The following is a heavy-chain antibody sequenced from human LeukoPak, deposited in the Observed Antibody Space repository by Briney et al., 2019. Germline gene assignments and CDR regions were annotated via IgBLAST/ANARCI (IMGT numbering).Heavy chain of an antibody. CDR2: INHSGST. Sequence: SETLSLTCAVYGGSFSGYYWSWIRQPPGKGLEWIGEINHSGSTNYNPSLKSRVTISVDTSKNQFSLKLSSVTAADTAVYYCASDYCSGGSCNYYYGMDVWGQGTTVTVS. D-gene: IGHD2-15*01. V-gene: IGHV4-34*01. J-gene: IGHJ6*02. CDR3: ASDYCSGGSCNYYYGMDV. CDR1: GGSFSGYY.